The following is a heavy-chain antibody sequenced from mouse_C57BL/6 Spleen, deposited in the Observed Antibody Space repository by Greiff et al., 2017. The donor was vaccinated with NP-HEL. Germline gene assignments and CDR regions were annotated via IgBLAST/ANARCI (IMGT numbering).Heavy chain of an antibody. D-gene: IGHD1-1*02. CDR2: IDPETGGT. J-gene: IGHJ1*03. CDR3: TRSGGYYRYIDV. V-gene: IGHV1-15*01. Sequence: VQLQQSGAELVRPGASVTLSCKASGYTFTDYEMHWVKQTPVHGLEWIGAIDPETGGTAYNQKFKGKAILTADKSSSTAYMELRSLTSEDSAVYYWTRSGGYYRYIDVWGTGTTVTVSS. CDR1: GYTFTDYE.